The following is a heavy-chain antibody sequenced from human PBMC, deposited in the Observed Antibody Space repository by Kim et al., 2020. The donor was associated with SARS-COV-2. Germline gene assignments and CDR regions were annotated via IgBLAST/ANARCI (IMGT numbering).Heavy chain of an antibody. D-gene: IGHD6-19*01. CDR1: GGSISSYY. Sequence: SLTCTVSGGSISSYYWSWIRQPPGKGLEYIGYIYYSGSTNYNPSLKSRVTISVDTSKNQFSLKLSSVTAADTAVYYCASMAGTWYFQHWGQGTLVTVSS. V-gene: IGHV4-59*13. CDR2: IYYSGST. CDR3: ASMAGTWYFQH. J-gene: IGHJ1*01.